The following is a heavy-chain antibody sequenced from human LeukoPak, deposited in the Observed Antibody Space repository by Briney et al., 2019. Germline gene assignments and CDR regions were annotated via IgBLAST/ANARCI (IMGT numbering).Heavy chain of an antibody. D-gene: IGHD6-19*01. CDR3: ARIAKDSSGWSHFDY. CDR2: IYTSGTT. V-gene: IGHV4-4*07. Sequence: PSETLSLTCTVSGGSISNYYWNWIRQPAGKGLEWIGRIYTSGTTNYNPSLVSRVIMSVDTPNNQFSLKLTSVTAADTAVYYCARIAKDSSGWSHFDYWGQGILVTVSS. CDR1: GGSISNYY. J-gene: IGHJ4*02.